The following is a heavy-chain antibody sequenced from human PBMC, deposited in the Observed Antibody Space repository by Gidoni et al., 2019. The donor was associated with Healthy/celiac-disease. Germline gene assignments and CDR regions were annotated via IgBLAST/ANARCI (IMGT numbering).Heavy chain of an antibody. D-gene: IGHD4-17*01. J-gene: IGHJ5*02. Sequence: QVQLQESGPGLVKPSETLSLTCSVSGYSFSSGYYWGWIRQPPGKGLEWIGSIDHRGSNYYNTPIKSRVTISVETSKNKFSLNLSSVTAADTVVYYCARGDYGDYLWFDPWGQGTLVTVSS. V-gene: IGHV4-38-2*01. CDR3: ARGDYGDYLWFDP. CDR1: GYSFSSGYY. CDR2: IDHRGSN.